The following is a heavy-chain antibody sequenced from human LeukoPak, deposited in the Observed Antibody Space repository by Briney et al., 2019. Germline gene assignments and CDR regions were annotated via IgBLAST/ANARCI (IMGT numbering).Heavy chain of an antibody. CDR2: MNQDGSEQ. Sequence: GGSLRLSCAASGFDFDNYWMTWVRQVPGKGLEWVANMNQDGSEQYYVDSVKGRFTISRDNGKKSLCLQMNSLRAEDTAVYYCSRGQGCAYWGQGTLVTVSS. J-gene: IGHJ4*02. CDR3: SRGQGCAY. V-gene: IGHV3-7*04. D-gene: IGHD2-8*01. CDR1: GFDFDNYW.